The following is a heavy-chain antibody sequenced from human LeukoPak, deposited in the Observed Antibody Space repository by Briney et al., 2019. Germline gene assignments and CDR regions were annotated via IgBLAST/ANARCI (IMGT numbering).Heavy chain of an antibody. J-gene: IGHJ4*02. CDR2: IYPGDSDT. V-gene: IGHV5-51*01. D-gene: IGHD2-2*01. CDR3: ARSQYCSSTSCSEDHFDY. Sequence: GESLKISCKGSGCSFTSYWIGWVRQMPGKGLEWLGIIYPGDSDTRYSPSFQGQVTISADKSISTAYLQWSSLKASDTAMYYCARSQYCSSTSCSEDHFDYWGQGTLVTVSS. CDR1: GCSFTSYW.